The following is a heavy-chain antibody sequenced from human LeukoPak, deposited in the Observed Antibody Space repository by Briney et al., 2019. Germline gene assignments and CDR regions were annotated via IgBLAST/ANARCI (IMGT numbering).Heavy chain of an antibody. D-gene: IGHD5-12*01. CDR2: ISSDGNDK. J-gene: IGHJ4*02. V-gene: IGHV3-30*03. Sequence: GGSLRLSCAASGVTFSSYGMHWVRQAPGKGLEGVALISSDGNDKLYGDSVKGRFTISRDDSKSTLYLQMNSLRAEDTAVYYCTTKVIRGNSGDDYDDWGQGTLVTVSS. CDR3: TTKVIRGNSGDDYDD. CDR1: GVTFSSYG.